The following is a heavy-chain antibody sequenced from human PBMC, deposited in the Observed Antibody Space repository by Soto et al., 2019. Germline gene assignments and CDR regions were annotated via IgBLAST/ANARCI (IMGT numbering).Heavy chain of an antibody. CDR1: GGTFSSYA. CDR2: IIPIFGTA. D-gene: IGHD3-9*01. V-gene: IGHV1-69*13. J-gene: IGHJ6*02. Sequence: ASVKVSCKASGGTFSSYAISWVRQAPGQGLEWMGGIIPIFGTANYAQKFQGRVTITADESTSTAYMELSSLRSEDTAVYYCAMDLYYDILTGYRSYGMDVWGQGTTVTVSS. CDR3: AMDLYYDILTGYRSYGMDV.